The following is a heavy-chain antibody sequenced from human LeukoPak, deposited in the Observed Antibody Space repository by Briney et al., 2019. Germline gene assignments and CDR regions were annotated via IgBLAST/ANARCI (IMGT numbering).Heavy chain of an antibody. D-gene: IGHD3-10*01. J-gene: IGHJ4*02. Sequence: GGSLRLSCAASGFTFDDYAMHWVRQAPGKGLEWVSLISWDGGGTYYADTVKGRFTISRDNSKNSLYLQMNSLRAEDTALYYCAKDMAAYYYASGNIDYWGQGALVTVSS. CDR1: GFTFDDYA. CDR2: ISWDGGGT. V-gene: IGHV3-43D*03. CDR3: AKDMAAYYYASGNIDY.